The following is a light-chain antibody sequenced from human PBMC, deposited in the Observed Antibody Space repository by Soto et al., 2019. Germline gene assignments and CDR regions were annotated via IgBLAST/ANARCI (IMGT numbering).Light chain of an antibody. J-gene: IGKJ1*01. CDR2: AAS. CDR1: QSITSY. V-gene: IGKV1-39*01. Sequence: DIQMTQSPSSLSASVGDRVTITCRASQSITSYLNWYQQRPGKAPKLLIYAASSLQSGVPSRFSGSGSGTDFTLTISSLQREDFETYYCQQSYGTPRTFGQGTKVDIK. CDR3: QQSYGTPRT.